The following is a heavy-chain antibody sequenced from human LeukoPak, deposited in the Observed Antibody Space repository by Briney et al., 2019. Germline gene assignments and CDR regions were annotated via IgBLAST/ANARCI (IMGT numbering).Heavy chain of an antibody. Sequence: GGSLRLSCVASGFPFSSYWMTWVRQAPGKGLEWVANIKQDGSKKSYVDSVKGRFTIPRDNAKNSLYLQMNSLRAEDTAVYYCARGYSSGCWGQGTLVTVSS. CDR1: GFPFSSYW. CDR2: IKQDGSKK. CDR3: ARGYSSGC. D-gene: IGHD6-19*01. V-gene: IGHV3-7*01. J-gene: IGHJ4*02.